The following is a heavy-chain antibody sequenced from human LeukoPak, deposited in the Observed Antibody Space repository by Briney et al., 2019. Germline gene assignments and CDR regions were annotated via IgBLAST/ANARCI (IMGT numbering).Heavy chain of an antibody. Sequence: PSETLSLTCTVSGGSISSYYWSWIRQPPVKGLEWIGYIYYSGSTNYNPSLKSRVTISVDTSKNQFSLELSSVTAADTAVYYCARLRRGYSYGYLIGDFDYWGQGTLVTVSS. J-gene: IGHJ4*02. V-gene: IGHV4-59*08. CDR1: GGSISSYY. CDR2: IYYSGST. CDR3: ARLRRGYSYGYLIGDFDY. D-gene: IGHD5-18*01.